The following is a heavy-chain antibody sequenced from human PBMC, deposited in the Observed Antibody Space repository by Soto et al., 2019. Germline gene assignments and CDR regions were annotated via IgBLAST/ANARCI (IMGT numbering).Heavy chain of an antibody. CDR1: GFAFSNYW. J-gene: IGHJ4*02. CDR3: ARAGY. Sequence: HLVESGGSLVRPGGSLTLSCAASGFAFSNYWMSWVRLAPGKGPEWVANIQPDGSQKYYVDSVKGRFTICRDNAKNSLSLQMNRLRVEDTAVYYCARAGYWGQGALVTVSS. CDR2: IQPDGSQK. V-gene: IGHV3-7*01.